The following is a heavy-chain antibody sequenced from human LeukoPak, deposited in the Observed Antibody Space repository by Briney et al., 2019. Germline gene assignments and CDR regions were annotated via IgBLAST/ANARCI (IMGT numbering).Heavy chain of an antibody. V-gene: IGHV3-7*01. CDR3: ADVLDWAY. Sequence: GGSLRLSCAASGFSFSNYWMSWVRQAPGKGLEWVATIREDGSEKYYVDSVKGRFTISRDNAKKSLYLQMNSLRAEDTALYYCADVLDWAYWCQGTLVTVSS. CDR2: IREDGSEK. J-gene: IGHJ4*02. D-gene: IGHD3/OR15-3a*01. CDR1: GFSFSNYW.